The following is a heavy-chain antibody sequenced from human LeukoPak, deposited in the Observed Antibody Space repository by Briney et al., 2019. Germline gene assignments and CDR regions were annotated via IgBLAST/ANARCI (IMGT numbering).Heavy chain of an antibody. CDR1: GGSISSSSYS. CDR3: ARVNYDILTGPLYYYYYYMDV. Sequence: SETLSLTCTVSGGSISSSSYSWGWVRQPPGNGLEWIGNIYYSGSTYYNPSLKSRVTISVDTSKNQFSLKLSSVTAADTAVYYCARVNYDILTGPLYYYYYYMDVWGKGTTVTVSS. V-gene: IGHV4-39*07. CDR2: IYYSGST. D-gene: IGHD3-9*01. J-gene: IGHJ6*03.